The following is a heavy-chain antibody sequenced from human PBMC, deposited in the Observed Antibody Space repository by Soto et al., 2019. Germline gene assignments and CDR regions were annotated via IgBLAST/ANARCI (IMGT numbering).Heavy chain of an antibody. V-gene: IGHV3-30*03. CDR1: GFTFNTYG. Sequence: QVQLVESGGGVVQPGRSLRLSCAASGFTFNTYGMHWVRQAPGKGLECVAVISYDGSNKYYADSVKGRFTISRDKSKNTLYLQMNGLRLGGSAVYYCARDMFGGSLWDMCGMDVWGQGTTVAVSS. D-gene: IGHD3-10*02. CDR3: ARDMFGGSLWDMCGMDV. J-gene: IGHJ6*02. CDR2: ISYDGSNK.